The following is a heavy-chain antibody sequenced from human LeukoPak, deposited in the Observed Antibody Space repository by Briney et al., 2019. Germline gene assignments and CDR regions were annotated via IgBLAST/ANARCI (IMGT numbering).Heavy chain of an antibody. CDR2: ISSSSSYI. CDR3: ARDEGYCSGGSCYSDATHY. V-gene: IGHV3-21*01. Sequence: PGGSLRLSCAASGFTFSSYWMNWVRQAPGKGLEWVSSISSSSSYIYYADSVKGRFTISRDNAKNSLYLQMNSLRAEDTAVYYCARDEGYCSGGSCYSDATHYWGQGTLVTVSS. J-gene: IGHJ4*02. D-gene: IGHD2-15*01. CDR1: GFTFSSYW.